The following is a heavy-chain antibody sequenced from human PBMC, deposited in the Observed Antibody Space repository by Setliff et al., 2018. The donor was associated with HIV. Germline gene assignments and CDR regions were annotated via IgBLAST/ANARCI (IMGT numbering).Heavy chain of an antibody. J-gene: IGHJ4*02. D-gene: IGHD6-19*01. CDR1: GGSFTDFY. CDR2: ITHSGST. Sequence: SETLSLTCAVYGGSFTDFYWTFIRQSPGKGLEWIGEITHSGSTTYDPSLKSRITVSVDTSKNQFSLKLTSVTAADMGVYYCARGRKKTLAVSGTRYFDFWGQGTRVTSPQ. CDR3: ARGRKKTLAVSGTRYFDF. V-gene: IGHV4-34*01.